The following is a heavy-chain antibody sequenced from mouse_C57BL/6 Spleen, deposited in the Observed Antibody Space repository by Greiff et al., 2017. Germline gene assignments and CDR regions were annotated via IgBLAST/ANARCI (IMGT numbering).Heavy chain of an antibody. CDR3: ARLDDGYLDY. CDR2: ISSGSSTI. J-gene: IGHJ2*01. Sequence: EVKLMESGGGLVKPGGSLKLSCAASGFTFSDYGLHWVRQAPEKGLEWVAYISSGSSTIYYADTVKGRFTISRDNAKNTLFLQLTSLRSEDTAMYYCARLDDGYLDYWGQGTTLTVSS. D-gene: IGHD2-3*01. V-gene: IGHV5-17*01. CDR1: GFTFSDYG.